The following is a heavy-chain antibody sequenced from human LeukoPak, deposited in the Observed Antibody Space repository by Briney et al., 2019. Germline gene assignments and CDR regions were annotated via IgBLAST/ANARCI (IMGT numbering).Heavy chain of an antibody. CDR3: ARAPRPMIVVVPPGY. D-gene: IGHD3-22*01. CDR2: ISYDGSNK. CDR1: GFTFSSYA. Sequence: GGSLRLSCAASGFTFSSYAMHWVRQAPGKGLEWVAVISYDGSNKYYADSVKGRFTISRDNSKNTLYLQMNSLRAEDTAVYYCARAPRPMIVVVPPGYWGQGTLVTVSS. J-gene: IGHJ4*02. V-gene: IGHV3-30-3*01.